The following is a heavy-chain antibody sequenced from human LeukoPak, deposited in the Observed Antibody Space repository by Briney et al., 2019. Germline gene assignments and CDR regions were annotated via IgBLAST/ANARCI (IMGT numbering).Heavy chain of an antibody. CDR1: GFTFNNYA. CDR2: ISSNGVTT. Sequence: GGSLRLSCAASGFTFNNYAMSWVRQAPGQGLEWVSGISSNGVTTYYADSVKGRFTISRDNAKNSLYLQMNSLRAEDTAVYYCARDYGGYVDYWGQGTLVTVSS. D-gene: IGHD4-23*01. J-gene: IGHJ4*02. CDR3: ARDYGGYVDY. V-gene: IGHV3-23*01.